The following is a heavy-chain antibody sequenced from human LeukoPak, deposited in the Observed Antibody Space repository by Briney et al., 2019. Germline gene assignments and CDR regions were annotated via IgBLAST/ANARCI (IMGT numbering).Heavy chain of an antibody. CDR2: INHSGST. Sequence: PSETLSLTCAVYGGSFSGYYWSWIRQPPGKGLEWIREINHSGSTNYNPSLKSRVTISVDTSKNQFSLKLSSVTAADTAVYYCARIYDSSGYYLRYFDYWGQGTLVTVSS. CDR3: ARIYDSSGYYLRYFDY. CDR1: GGSFSGYY. J-gene: IGHJ4*02. V-gene: IGHV4-34*01. D-gene: IGHD3-22*01.